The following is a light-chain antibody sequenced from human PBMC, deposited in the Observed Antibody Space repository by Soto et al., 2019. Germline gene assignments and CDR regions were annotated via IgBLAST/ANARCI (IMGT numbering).Light chain of an antibody. J-gene: IGKJ1*01. V-gene: IGKV1-6*01. CDR3: LQDRSYPRT. CDR2: GTS. CDR1: QDIRNE. Sequence: AIQMTQSPSSLSASVGDRVTITCRASQDIRNELGWYQQRPGKAPKALIYGTSNLQSGVPSRFSGSGFGTDFTLTISSPQPEDFATYYCLQDRSYPRTFGQGTKVESK.